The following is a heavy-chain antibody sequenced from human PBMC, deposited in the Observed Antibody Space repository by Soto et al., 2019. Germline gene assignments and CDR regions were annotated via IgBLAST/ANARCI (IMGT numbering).Heavy chain of an antibody. Sequence: EVQLLESGGGLVQPGGSLRLSCVASGFTFTSYAMTWVRQLPGKGLEWVSSVTNTGGITHYANSVKGRFTISRDNSKNTVYRQMNSLRAEDTAIYYCAKIYRSCTYSNCYSRSPPDSWGQGTLVTVSA. J-gene: IGHJ5*01. D-gene: IGHD2-15*01. CDR1: GFTFTSYA. CDR2: VTNTGGIT. V-gene: IGHV3-23*01. CDR3: AKIYRSCTYSNCYSRSPPDS.